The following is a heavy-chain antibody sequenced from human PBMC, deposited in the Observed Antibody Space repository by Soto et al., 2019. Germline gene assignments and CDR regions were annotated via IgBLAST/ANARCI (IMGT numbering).Heavy chain of an antibody. V-gene: IGHV3-23*01. J-gene: IGHJ4*02. CDR3: AKGSSGWYERFDY. CDR1: GFTFSSYA. Sequence: EVQLLESGGGLVQPGGSLRLSCAASGFTFSSYAMSWVRQAPGKGLEWVSAISGSGGSTHYADSVKGRFTISRDNSKNTLYLQMNSLSAEDPAVYYCAKGSSGWYERFDYWGQGTLVTVSS. D-gene: IGHD6-19*01. CDR2: ISGSGGST.